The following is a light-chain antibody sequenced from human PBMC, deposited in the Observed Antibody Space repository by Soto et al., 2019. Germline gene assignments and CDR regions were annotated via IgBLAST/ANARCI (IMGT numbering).Light chain of an antibody. CDR3: CSYAGSYV. CDR1: SSDVGGYNY. CDR2: DVS. V-gene: IGLV2-11*01. J-gene: IGLJ1*01. Sequence: SVLTQPRSVSVSPGQSVTISCTGTSSDVGGYNYVSWYQQHPGKAPKLMIYDVSKRPSGVPDRFSGSKSGNTASLTISGLQAEDEADYYCCSYAGSYVFGTGTKVTVL.